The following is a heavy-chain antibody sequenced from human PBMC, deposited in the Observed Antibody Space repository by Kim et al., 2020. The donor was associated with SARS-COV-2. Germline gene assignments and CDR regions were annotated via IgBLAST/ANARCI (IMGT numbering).Heavy chain of an antibody. CDR2: ISWNSGSI. CDR1: GFTFDDYA. J-gene: IGHJ6*02. V-gene: IGHV3-9*01. Sequence: GGSLRLSCAASGFTFDDYAMHWVRQAPGKGLEWVSGISWNSGSIGYADSVNGRFTISRDNAKNSLYLQMNSLRAEDTALYYCAKARIAAAGTYNYYGMDVWGQGTTVTVSS. CDR3: AKARIAAAGTYNYYGMDV. D-gene: IGHD6-13*01.